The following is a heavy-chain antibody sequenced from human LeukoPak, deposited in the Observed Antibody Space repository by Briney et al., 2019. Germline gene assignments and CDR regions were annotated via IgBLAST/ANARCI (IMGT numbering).Heavy chain of an antibody. Sequence: SETLSLTCAVSGGSISSSNWWSWVRQPPGKGLEWIGEIYHSGSTNYNPSLKSRVTISVDTSKNQFSLKLSSVTAADTAVYYCARHSRVIVVVPAANFDIWGQGTMVTVSS. CDR1: GGSISSSNW. J-gene: IGHJ3*02. V-gene: IGHV4-4*02. CDR2: IYHSGST. CDR3: ARHSRVIVVVPAANFDI. D-gene: IGHD2-2*01.